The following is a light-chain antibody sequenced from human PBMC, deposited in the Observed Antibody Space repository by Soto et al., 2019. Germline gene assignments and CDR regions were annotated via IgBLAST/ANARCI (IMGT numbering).Light chain of an antibody. CDR1: QNIRSR. CDR3: QQYSSWPRT. CDR2: DAS. Sequence: DFQMTQSPSTLSASGGDRCTSSCRASQNIRSRLAWFQQKPGKAPKLLIYDASSLESGVPQRFSGSGSGTEFSLTISSLQSEDFATYYCQQYSSWPRTFGQGTKVDIK. V-gene: IGKV1-5*01. J-gene: IGKJ1*01.